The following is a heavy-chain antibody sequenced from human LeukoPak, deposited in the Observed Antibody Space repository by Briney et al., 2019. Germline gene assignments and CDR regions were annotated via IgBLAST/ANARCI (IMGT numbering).Heavy chain of an antibody. CDR2: ISAYNGNT. J-gene: IGHJ5*02. V-gene: IGHV1-18*01. CDR1: GYTFTSYG. Sequence: ASVKVSCKASGYTFTSYGISWVRQAPGQGLEWMGWISAYNGNTNYAQKLQGRVTMTTDTSTSTAYMELRSLRSDDTAVYYCARDNVVVVAAASLRLDPWGQGTLVTVSS. D-gene: IGHD2-15*01. CDR3: ARDNVVVVAAASLRLDP.